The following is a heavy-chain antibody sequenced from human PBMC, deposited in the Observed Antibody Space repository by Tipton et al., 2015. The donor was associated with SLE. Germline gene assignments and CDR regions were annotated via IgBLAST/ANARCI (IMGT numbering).Heavy chain of an antibody. CDR1: GGSISSSSYY. D-gene: IGHD3-22*01. Sequence: TLSLTCTVSGGSISSSSYYWGWIRQPPGKGLEWIGSIYYSGSTYYNPSLKSRVTISVDTSKNQFSLKLSSVSAADTAVYYCARSDYYDSSGYYSYAFDIWDQGTMVTVSS. J-gene: IGHJ3*02. CDR3: ARSDYYDSSGYYSYAFDI. V-gene: IGHV4-39*07. CDR2: IYYSGST.